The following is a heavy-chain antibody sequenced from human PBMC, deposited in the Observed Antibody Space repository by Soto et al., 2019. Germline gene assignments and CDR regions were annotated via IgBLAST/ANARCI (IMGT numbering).Heavy chain of an antibody. D-gene: IGHD3-3*01. CDR2: ISGSGGST. CDR1: GFTFSSYA. V-gene: IGHV3-23*01. CDR3: AKVRIPFFYYYYMDV. J-gene: IGHJ6*03. Sequence: HPGGSLRLSCAASGFTFSSYAMSWVRQAPGKGLEWVSAISGSGGSTYYADSVKGRFTISRDNSKNTLYLQMNSLRAEDTAVYYCAKVRIPFFYYYYMDVWGKGTTVTVSS.